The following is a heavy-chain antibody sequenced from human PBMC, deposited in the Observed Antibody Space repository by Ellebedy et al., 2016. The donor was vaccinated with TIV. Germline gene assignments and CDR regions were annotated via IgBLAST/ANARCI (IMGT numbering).Heavy chain of an antibody. CDR2: INHSGST. CDR1: GGSFSGYY. D-gene: IGHD3-9*01. CDR3: AVYYDILTGYSN. V-gene: IGHV4-34*01. Sequence: MPSETLSLTCAVYGGSFSGYYWSWIRQPPGKGLEWIGEINHSGSTNYNPSLKSRVTVSVDTSKNQFSLKLSSVTAADTAVYYCAVYYDILTGYSNWGQGTLVTVSS. J-gene: IGHJ4*02.